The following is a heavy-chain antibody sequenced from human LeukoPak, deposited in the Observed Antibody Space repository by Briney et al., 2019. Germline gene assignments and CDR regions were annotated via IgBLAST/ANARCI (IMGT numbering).Heavy chain of an antibody. V-gene: IGHV1-46*01. Sequence: ASVTVSCKASGYTFTSYYMHWVRQAPGQGLEWMGIINPSGGSTSYAQKFQGRVTMTRDMSTSTVYMELSNLRSEDTAVYKCARGGTPGDYPLDYWGQGTLVTVSS. CDR1: GYTFTSYY. D-gene: IGHD4-17*01. CDR2: INPSGGST. J-gene: IGHJ4*02. CDR3: ARGGTPGDYPLDY.